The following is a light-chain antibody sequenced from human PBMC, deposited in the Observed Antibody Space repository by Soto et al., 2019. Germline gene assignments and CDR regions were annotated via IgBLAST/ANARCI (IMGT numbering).Light chain of an antibody. CDR2: AAS. J-gene: IGKJ4*01. CDR3: QKYTTVPA. V-gene: IGKV1-27*01. CDR1: QGISNY. Sequence: DLQMTQSPSSLSASVGDRVTITCRASQGISNYLAWYQQIPGKVPKLLISAASTLQSGVPSRFIGSGSGTDFTLTISSLQPEDVATYYCQKYTTVPAFGGGTKVEIK.